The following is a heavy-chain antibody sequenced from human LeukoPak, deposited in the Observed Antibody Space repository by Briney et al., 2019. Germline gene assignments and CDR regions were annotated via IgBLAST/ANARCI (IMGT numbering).Heavy chain of an antibody. CDR1: GFTVSSNY. Sequence: GSLRLSCAASGFTVSSNYMNWVRQAPGKGLEWVSVIYSGGSTYYADSVRGRFTISRDNSRSTLYLQMNSLRAEDTAMYYCARERRDGYYFDYWGQGTLVTVSS. CDR2: IYSGGST. D-gene: IGHD5-24*01. V-gene: IGHV3-66*01. CDR3: ARERRDGYYFDY. J-gene: IGHJ4*02.